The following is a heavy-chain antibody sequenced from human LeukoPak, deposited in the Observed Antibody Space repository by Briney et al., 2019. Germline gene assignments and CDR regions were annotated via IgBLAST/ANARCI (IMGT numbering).Heavy chain of an antibody. J-gene: IGHJ4*02. Sequence: PGGSLRLSCAASGFTVSSNCMGWVRQAPGEGLEWVSLICYSGNIYYTDSVKGRFTISRDNAKNSLYLQMNSLRAEDTAMYYCARDHRVAGATGSSDYWGQGTLVTVSS. D-gene: IGHD1-26*01. CDR3: ARDHRVAGATGSSDY. CDR2: ICYSGNI. V-gene: IGHV3-53*01. CDR1: GFTVSSNC.